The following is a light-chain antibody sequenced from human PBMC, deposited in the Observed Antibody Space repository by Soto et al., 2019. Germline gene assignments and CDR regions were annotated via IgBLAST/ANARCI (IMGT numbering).Light chain of an antibody. J-gene: IGKJ4*01. CDR2: AAS. Sequence: DIQMTQSPSSLSASVGDRVTITCRASQSISNYLNWYQQKPGKAPKLLIYAASSLQSGVPSRFSGSGSGTDFTLTISSLQPEDFATYYCEQTYSAPQTFGGGTKVDI. V-gene: IGKV1-39*01. CDR3: EQTYSAPQT. CDR1: QSISNY.